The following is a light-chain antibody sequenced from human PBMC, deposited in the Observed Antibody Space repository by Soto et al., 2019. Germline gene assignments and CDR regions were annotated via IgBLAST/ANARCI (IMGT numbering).Light chain of an antibody. Sequence: DIQITQSHSTLSASVGDRVTITCRASQSIGSSLAWYQQKPGKAPNLLISDVSSLERGVPSRFGGSGSGTEFTFIIRSLQPDDFATYYCQQYNGYSRTFGQGTKVDIK. CDR3: QQYNGYSRT. CDR2: DVS. J-gene: IGKJ1*01. CDR1: QSIGSS. V-gene: IGKV1-5*01.